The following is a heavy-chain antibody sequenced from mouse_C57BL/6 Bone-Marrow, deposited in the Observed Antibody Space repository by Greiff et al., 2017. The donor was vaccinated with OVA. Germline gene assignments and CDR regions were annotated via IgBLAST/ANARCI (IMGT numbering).Heavy chain of an antibody. V-gene: IGHV1-81*01. CDR3: ASPYYGSSSYAMDY. CDR2: IYPGSGRT. D-gene: IGHD1-1*01. J-gene: IGHJ4*01. Sequence: QVQLQQSGAELARPGASVKLSCKASGYTFTSYGISWVKQRTGQGLEWIGDIYPGSGRTNYNEKFKSKATLTVDTSSSTAYMQLSSLTSEDSAVYYCASPYYGSSSYAMDYWGQGTSVTVSS. CDR1: GYTFTSYG.